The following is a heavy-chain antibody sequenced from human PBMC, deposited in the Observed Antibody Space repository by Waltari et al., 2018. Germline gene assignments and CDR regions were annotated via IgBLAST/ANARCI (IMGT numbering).Heavy chain of an antibody. J-gene: IGHJ4*02. CDR3: ATDSPYSSSYGFDY. Sequence: QVQLVQSGAEVKKPGASVKVSCKVSGYTLTELSMHWMRQAPGKGLEWMGGFDPEDGETIYAQKVQGRVTMTEDTSTDTAYMELSSLRSEDTAVYYCATDSPYSSSYGFDYWGQGTLVTVSS. D-gene: IGHD6-6*01. CDR2: FDPEDGET. CDR1: GYTLTELS. V-gene: IGHV1-24*01.